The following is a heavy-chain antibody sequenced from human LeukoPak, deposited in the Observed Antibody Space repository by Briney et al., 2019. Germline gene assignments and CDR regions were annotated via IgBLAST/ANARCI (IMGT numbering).Heavy chain of an antibody. V-gene: IGHV1-69*13. CDR1: GGTFSSYA. D-gene: IGHD3-10*01. J-gene: IGHJ4*02. Sequence: SVKVSCKASGGTFSSYAISWVRQAPGQGLEWTGGIIPIFGTANYAQKFQGRVTITADESTSTAYMELSSLRSEDTAVYYCARDLEIRGAYYFDYWGQGTLVTVSS. CDR3: ARDLEIRGAYYFDY. CDR2: IIPIFGTA.